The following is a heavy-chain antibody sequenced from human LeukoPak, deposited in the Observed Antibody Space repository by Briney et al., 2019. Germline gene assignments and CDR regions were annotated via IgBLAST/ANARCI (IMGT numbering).Heavy chain of an antibody. CDR1: GGSFSGYY. Sequence: SETLSLTCAVYGGSFSGYYWSWIRQPPGKGLEWIGEINHSGSTNYNPSLKSRVTISVDTSKNQFSLKLSSVTAADTAVYYCARGGYSYFDHWGQGTLVTVSS. CDR3: ARGGYSYFDH. D-gene: IGHD3-22*01. J-gene: IGHJ4*02. CDR2: INHSGST. V-gene: IGHV4-34*01.